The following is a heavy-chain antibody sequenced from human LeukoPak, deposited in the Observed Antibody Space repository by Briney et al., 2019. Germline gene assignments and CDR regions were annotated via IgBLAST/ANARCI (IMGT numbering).Heavy chain of an antibody. Sequence: GESLKISCQGSGYSFTDYWIGWVRQMPGKGLEWMGIIYPGDSDTRYNPSFQGQVTISADKSIRTAYLQWSSLKASDTAMYYCARSDQLRWFGEARRPYYYGMDVWGQGTSVSVSS. J-gene: IGHJ6*02. CDR1: GYSFTDYW. D-gene: IGHD3-10*01. V-gene: IGHV5-51*01. CDR2: IYPGDSDT. CDR3: ARSDQLRWFGEARRPYYYGMDV.